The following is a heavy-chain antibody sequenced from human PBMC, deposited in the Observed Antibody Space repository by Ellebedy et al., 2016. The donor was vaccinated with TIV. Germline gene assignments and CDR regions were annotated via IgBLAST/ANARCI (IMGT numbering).Heavy chain of an antibody. CDR2: IKGDGSEA. CDR3: ARSVAGFDS. J-gene: IGHJ4*02. D-gene: IGHD4-23*01. CDR1: GFTFSGYW. V-gene: IGHV3-7*04. Sequence: GGSLRLSXAASGFTFSGYWISWVRQAPGKGLEWVANIKGDGSEANYVDFVKGRFTISSDSAKNSLYLQMNSLRAEDTAVYYCARSVAGFDSWGQGTLVTVSS.